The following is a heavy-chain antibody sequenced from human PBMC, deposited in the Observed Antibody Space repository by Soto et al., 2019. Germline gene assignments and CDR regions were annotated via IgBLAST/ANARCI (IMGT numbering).Heavy chain of an antibody. CDR1: GGSMSPHY. CDR2: MYYSGST. CDR3: ARGANYYDSVGYYDY. V-gene: IGHV4-59*11. Sequence: QVQLQESGPGLVKPSESLSLTCTVSGGSMSPHYWTWIRQPPGKGLEWIGCMYYSGSTNYNPSLQSRVTISIDTSKRQFSLRLTSVTAADTAVYYCARGANYYDSVGYYDYWGQGTLVTVSS. D-gene: IGHD3-22*01. J-gene: IGHJ4*02.